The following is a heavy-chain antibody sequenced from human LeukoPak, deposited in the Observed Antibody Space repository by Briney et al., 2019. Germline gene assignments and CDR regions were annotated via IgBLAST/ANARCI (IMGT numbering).Heavy chain of an antibody. CDR3: ARVGDGYNYFPYYYMDF. CDR1: GGSISSYY. CDR2: IYYRGGT. Sequence: SSETLSLTCIVSGGSISSYYWSWIRQPPGKGLEWIGNIYYRGGTNYNPSLNSRVIMSVDTTNNQFSLRLSSVTAADTAIYYCARVGDGYNYFPYYYMDFWGKGTTVIVSS. D-gene: IGHD5-24*01. J-gene: IGHJ6*03. V-gene: IGHV4-59*13.